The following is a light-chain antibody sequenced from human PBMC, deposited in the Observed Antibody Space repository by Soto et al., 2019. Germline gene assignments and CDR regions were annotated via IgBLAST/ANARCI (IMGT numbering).Light chain of an antibody. CDR2: KAS. CDR3: QQYATYWT. Sequence: DIQMTQSPSTLSACVGDRVTVTCRASQSINNLLAWYQEKPGKAPKLLIYKASSLESGVPSKFSGSGSGTEFTLTISSLQPDDFATYYCQQYATYWTFGQGTKVDIK. CDR1: QSINNL. V-gene: IGKV1-5*03. J-gene: IGKJ1*01.